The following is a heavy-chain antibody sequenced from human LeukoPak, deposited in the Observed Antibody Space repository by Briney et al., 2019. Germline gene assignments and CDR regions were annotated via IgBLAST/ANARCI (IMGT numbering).Heavy chain of an antibody. CDR3: ASTHSPRYCSSTSCSGSWFGP. CDR2: IIPIFGTA. CDR1: GGTFSSYA. V-gene: IGHV1-69*13. J-gene: IGHJ5*02. D-gene: IGHD2-2*01. Sequence: SVKVSCKASGGTFSSYAISWVRQAPGQGLEWMGGIIPIFGTANYAQKFQGRVTITADESTSTAYMELSSLRSEDTAVYYCASTHSPRYCSSTSCSGSWFGPWGQGTLVTVSS.